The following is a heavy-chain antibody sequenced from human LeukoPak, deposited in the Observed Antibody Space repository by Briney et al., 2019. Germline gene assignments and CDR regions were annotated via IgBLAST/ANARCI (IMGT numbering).Heavy chain of an antibody. CDR2: ISSGGDSI. J-gene: IGHJ6*04. CDR1: GITFSDHY. V-gene: IGHV3-11*04. D-gene: IGHD3-3*01. CDR3: ARDRSITNFGVVRRNKVGTLDV. Sequence: GGSLRLSCAASGITFSDHYMSWIRQAPGKGLEWLSYISSGGDSIYYADSVKGRFTISRDNAKNSLYLQMNSLRAEDTAVYYCARDRSITNFGVVRRNKVGTLDVWGKGTTVIVSS.